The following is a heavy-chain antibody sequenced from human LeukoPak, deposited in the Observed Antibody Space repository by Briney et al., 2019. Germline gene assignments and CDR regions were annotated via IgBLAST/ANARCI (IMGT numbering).Heavy chain of an antibody. J-gene: IGHJ6*04. D-gene: IGHD5-18*01. CDR2: INHSGST. CDR1: GGSFSGYY. CDR3: ATVGYSYGYSATDV. V-gene: IGHV4-34*01. Sequence: SETLSLTCAVYGGSFSGYYWSWIRQPPGKGLEWIGEINHSGSTNYNPSLKSRVTISVDTSKNQFSLKLSSVTAADTAVYYCATVGYSYGYSATDVWGKGTTVTVSS.